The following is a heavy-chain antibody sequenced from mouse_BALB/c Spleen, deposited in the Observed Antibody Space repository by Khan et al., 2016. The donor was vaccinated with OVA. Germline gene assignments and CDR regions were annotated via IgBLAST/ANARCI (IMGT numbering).Heavy chain of an antibody. J-gene: IGHJ2*01. CDR2: IWAGGST. Sequence: QMQLEESGPGLVVPSQSLSITCTASGFSLTSYGVHWVRQPPGKGLEWLGVIWAGGSTNHNSALMSRLSISKGNSKSQVFLKMNSLQTDDTAMYYCARLGDIWGQGTTLTVSS. D-gene: IGHD3-1*01. CDR1: GFSLTSYG. CDR3: ARLGDI. V-gene: IGHV2-9*02.